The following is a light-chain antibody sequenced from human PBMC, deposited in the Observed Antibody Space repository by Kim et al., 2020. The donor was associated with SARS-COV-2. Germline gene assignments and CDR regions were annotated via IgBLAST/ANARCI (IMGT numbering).Light chain of an antibody. CDR2: RDN. J-gene: IGLJ2*01. V-gene: IGLV3-9*01. CDR3: QVWDSSTVV. Sequence: VALGQTARITCGGNNIGSKNVHWYQQKPGQAPVLVIYRDNSRPSGTPERFSDSNSVNTATLTISRAQAGDEGDYYCQVWDSSTVVFGGGTQLTVL. CDR1: NIGSKN.